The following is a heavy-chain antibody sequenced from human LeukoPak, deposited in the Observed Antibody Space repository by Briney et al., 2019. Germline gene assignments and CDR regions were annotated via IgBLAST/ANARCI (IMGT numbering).Heavy chain of an antibody. V-gene: IGHV1-2*02. CDR3: ARSSYIVVVLAALSS. CDR1: GYTFTGYY. Sequence: ASVKVSCKASGYTFTGYYMHWARQAPGQGLEWMGWINPNSGGTNYAQKFQGRVTMTRDTSISTAYMELSRLRSDDTAVYYCARSSYIVVVLAALSSWGQGTLVTVSS. J-gene: IGHJ4*02. D-gene: IGHD2-15*01. CDR2: INPNSGGT.